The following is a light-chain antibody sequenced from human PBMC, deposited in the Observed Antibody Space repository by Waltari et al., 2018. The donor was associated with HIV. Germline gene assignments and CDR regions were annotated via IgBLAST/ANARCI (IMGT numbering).Light chain of an antibody. CDR3: AAWTDSRYVV. V-gene: IGLV1-47*01. CDR1: SSNIGSNF. J-gene: IGLJ2*01. CDR2: RNN. Sequence: QSVLTQPPSVSGTPGQRVTISCSGSSSNIGSNFVYWYQQLPGTAPKLLIYRNNQRPSGVPDRFSGSKSGTSASLAISGLRSEDEADYYCAAWTDSRYVVFGGGTKLTVL.